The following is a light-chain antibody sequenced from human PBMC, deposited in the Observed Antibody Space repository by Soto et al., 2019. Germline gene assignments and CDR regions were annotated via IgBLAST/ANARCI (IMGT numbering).Light chain of an antibody. CDR2: AAS. J-gene: IGKJ4*01. CDR1: QSISSY. Sequence: DIQMTQSPSSLSASVGDRVTITCRASQSISSYLNWYQQKPGKAPKLLIYAASSLQSGVPSRFSGSGSGTDFTLTISSLQTEDFATYYCKQSYNTTLTFGGGTK. CDR3: KQSYNTTLT. V-gene: IGKV1-39*01.